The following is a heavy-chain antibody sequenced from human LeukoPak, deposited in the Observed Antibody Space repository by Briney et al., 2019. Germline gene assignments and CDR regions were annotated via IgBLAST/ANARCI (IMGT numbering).Heavy chain of an antibody. V-gene: IGHV1-8*01. CDR3: ARGMYYYDSSGYYPSGFGY. CDR2: MNPNSGNT. D-gene: IGHD3-22*01. J-gene: IGHJ4*01. Sequence: ASVKVSCKASGYTFTSYDINWVRQATGQGLEWMGWMNPNSGNTGYAQKFQGRVTMTRNTSISTAYMELSSLRSEDTAVYYCARGMYYYDSSGYYPSGFGYWGHGTLVTVSS. CDR1: GYTFTSYD.